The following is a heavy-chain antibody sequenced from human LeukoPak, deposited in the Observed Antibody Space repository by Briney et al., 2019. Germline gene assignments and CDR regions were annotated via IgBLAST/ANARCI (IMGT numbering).Heavy chain of an antibody. Sequence: GGSLRLSCVAYGFTFGSFGMHWVRQAPGKGLDWVAVTAYDGSDENYADSVKGRFTISRDNFKNTLYLQMNSLGPEDTAMYYCARDVMAVAGTLGFDGWGQGALVTVSS. J-gene: IGHJ4*02. CDR3: ARDVMAVAGTLGFDG. V-gene: IGHV3-30*04. D-gene: IGHD6-19*01. CDR1: GFTFGSFG. CDR2: TAYDGSDE.